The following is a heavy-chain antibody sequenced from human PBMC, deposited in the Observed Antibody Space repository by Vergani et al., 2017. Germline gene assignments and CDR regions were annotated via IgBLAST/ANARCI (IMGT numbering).Heavy chain of an antibody. CDR2: IRHDGIT. D-gene: IGHD2-8*01. Sequence: QAQLQQWGAGLLKPSETLSLTCAIYGRSFNDYWWTWIRQPPGKGLEWIGEIRHDGITHYSPSLKSRVTISIDTSTHQFSLNLRSVTAADTAVYYCAREGYCTNGVCFTLVDVWGQGALVTVSS. CDR1: GRSFNDYW. V-gene: IGHV4-34*01. J-gene: IGHJ4*02. CDR3: AREGYCTNGVCFTLVDV.